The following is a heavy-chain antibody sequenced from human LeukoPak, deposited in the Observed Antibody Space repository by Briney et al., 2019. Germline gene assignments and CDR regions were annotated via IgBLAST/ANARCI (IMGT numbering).Heavy chain of an antibody. J-gene: IGHJ4*02. Sequence: PGGSLRLSCAPSGFTFSSYAISWVRQAPGKGLEWVSTISDSGGSTFYADSVKGRFTISRDSSKNTLYLQLNSLRAEDTAVYYCARKHAIGPAPLDYWGQGTLVTVSS. CDR2: ISDSGGST. CDR3: ARKHAIGPAPLDY. V-gene: IGHV3-23*01. CDR1: GFTFSSYA. D-gene: IGHD2-21*01.